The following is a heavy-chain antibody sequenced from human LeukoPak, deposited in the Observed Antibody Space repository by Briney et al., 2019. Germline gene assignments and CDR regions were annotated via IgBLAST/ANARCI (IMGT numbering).Heavy chain of an antibody. CDR3: AKSAGPSNWFDP. D-gene: IGHD6-13*01. J-gene: IGHJ5*02. V-gene: IGHV3-30*18. Sequence: SGRSLRLSCAASGFTFSSYGMHWVRQAPGKGLEWVAVISYDGSNKYYADSVKGRFTISRDNSKNTLYLQMNSLRAEDTAVYYCAKSAGPSNWFDPWGQGTLGTGSS. CDR1: GFTFSSYG. CDR2: ISYDGSNK.